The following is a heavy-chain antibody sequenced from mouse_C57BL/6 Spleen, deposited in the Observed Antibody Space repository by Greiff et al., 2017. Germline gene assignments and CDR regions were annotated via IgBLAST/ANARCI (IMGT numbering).Heavy chain of an antibody. CDR3: ARANIITTGWYFDV. Sequence: VQLQQSGAELVKPGASVKISCKASGYAFSSYWMNWVKQRPGKGLEWIGQIYPGDGDTNYNGKFKGKATLTADTSSSTAYMQLSSLTSEDSAVYFCARANIITTGWYFDVWGTGTTVTVSS. CDR2: IYPGDGDT. J-gene: IGHJ1*03. D-gene: IGHD1-1*01. V-gene: IGHV1-80*01. CDR1: GYAFSSYW.